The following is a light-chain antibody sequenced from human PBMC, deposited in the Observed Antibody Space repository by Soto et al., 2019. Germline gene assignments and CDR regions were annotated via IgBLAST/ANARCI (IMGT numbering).Light chain of an antibody. V-gene: IGLV2-11*01. CDR1: SSDVGAYNY. J-gene: IGLJ1*01. CDR2: DVT. CDR3: CSYEGDYTYV. Sequence: QSVLTQPRSVSGSPGQSVTFSCTGASSDVGAYNYVSWYQHHPDKAPKLIIYDVTKRPSGVPDRFSVSKSGNTASLTISELQAEDEADYYCCSYEGDYTYVLGTGTKVTVL.